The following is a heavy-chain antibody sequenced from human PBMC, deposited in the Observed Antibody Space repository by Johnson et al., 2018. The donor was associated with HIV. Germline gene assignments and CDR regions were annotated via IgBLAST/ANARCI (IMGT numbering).Heavy chain of an antibody. V-gene: IGHV3-74*02. CDR3: ARAAGAAPSAFDI. D-gene: IGHD6-19*01. J-gene: IGHJ3*02. Sequence: VQLVESGGGLIQPGGSLRLSCVVSGFTFSHYWMEWVRQAPGEGLVWVSRINADGSRTTYADSVKGRFTISRDNAKNTLYLEMNGLRADDTAVYYCARAAGAAPSAFDIWGQGTMVTVSS. CDR1: GFTFSHYW. CDR2: INADGSRT.